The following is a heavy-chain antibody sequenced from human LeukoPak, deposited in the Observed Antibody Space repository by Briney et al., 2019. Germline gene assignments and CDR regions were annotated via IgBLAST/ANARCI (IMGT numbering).Heavy chain of an antibody. V-gene: IGHV3-30*18. CDR1: GFTFSSYG. CDR2: ISYDGSNK. D-gene: IGHD6-19*01. J-gene: IGHJ4*02. Sequence: GRSLRLSCAASGFTFSSYGMHWVRQAPGKGPEWVAVISYDGSNKYYADSVKGRFTISRDNSKNTLYLQMNSLRAEDTAVYYCAKDPGGSGGYYYFDYWGQGTLVTVSS. CDR3: AKDPGGSGGYYYFDY.